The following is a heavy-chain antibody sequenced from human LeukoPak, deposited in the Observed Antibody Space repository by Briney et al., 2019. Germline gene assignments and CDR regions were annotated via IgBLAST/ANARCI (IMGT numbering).Heavy chain of an antibody. CDR2: IIPIFGTA. CDR3: ARDSERTYYYYYMDV. V-gene: IGHV1-69*05. D-gene: IGHD3/OR15-3a*01. Sequence: ASVKVSCKASGGTFSSYAISWVRQAPGQGLEWMGGIIPIFGTANYAQKFQGRVTITTDESTSTAYMELSSLRSEDTAVYYCARDSERTYYYYYMDVWGKGTTVTVSS. CDR1: GGTFSSYA. J-gene: IGHJ6*03.